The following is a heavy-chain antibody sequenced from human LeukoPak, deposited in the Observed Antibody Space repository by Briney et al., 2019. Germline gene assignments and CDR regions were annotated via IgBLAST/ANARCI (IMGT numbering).Heavy chain of an antibody. Sequence: SETLSLTCAVYGGSFSGYYWSWIRRPPGEGLEEIGEINHSGSTNYNPSLKSRVTISVDTSKNQFSLKLRSVTAADTAMYYCARGPRPEVPVTALWGQGTLVTVSS. CDR1: GGSFSGYY. V-gene: IGHV4-34*01. CDR2: INHSGST. CDR3: ARGPRPEVPVTAL. D-gene: IGHD2-21*02. J-gene: IGHJ4*02.